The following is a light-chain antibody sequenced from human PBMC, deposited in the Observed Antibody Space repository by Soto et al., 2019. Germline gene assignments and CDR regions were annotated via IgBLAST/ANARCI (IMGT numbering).Light chain of an antibody. V-gene: IGKV1-39*01. CDR3: QQVYDFPHT. J-gene: IGKJ2*01. Sequence: DIQMTQSPSSLSASVGDRVTITCRTSQAINNYLNWYRQKPGKVPEVLIYGASSLQDGVSSRFTGSASRTYFTLTISSLQPEDFATYYCQQVYDFPHTFGHGTKVEV. CDR2: GAS. CDR1: QAINNY.